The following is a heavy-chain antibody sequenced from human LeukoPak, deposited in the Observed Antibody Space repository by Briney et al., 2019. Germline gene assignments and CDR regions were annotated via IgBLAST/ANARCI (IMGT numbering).Heavy chain of an antibody. J-gene: IGHJ5*02. D-gene: IGHD3-16*01. V-gene: IGHV6-1*01. Sequence: SQTLSLTCAISGDSVSRNSAAWNWIRQSPSRGLEWLGRTYYVSKWSNDYAVSVKRRITINPYTSKNQFSLQLNSVTPEDTAVYYCARETLPYAEDNWFDPWGQGTLVTVSS. CDR1: GDSVSRNSAA. CDR3: ARETLPYAEDNWFDP. CDR2: TYYVSKWSN.